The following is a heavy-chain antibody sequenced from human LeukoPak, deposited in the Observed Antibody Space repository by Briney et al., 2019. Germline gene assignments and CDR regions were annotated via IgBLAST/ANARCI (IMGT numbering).Heavy chain of an antibody. CDR3: ARDGRWLQFGYYFDY. V-gene: IGHV3-33*01. D-gene: IGHD5-24*01. CDR1: GFTFSSYG. J-gene: IGHJ4*02. Sequence: GGSLRLSCAASGFTFSSYGMHWVRQAPGKGLEWVAVIWYDGSNKYYADSVKGRFTISRDNSKNTLYLQMNSLRAEDTAVYYCARDGRWLQFGYYFDYWGQGTLVTVSS. CDR2: IWYDGSNK.